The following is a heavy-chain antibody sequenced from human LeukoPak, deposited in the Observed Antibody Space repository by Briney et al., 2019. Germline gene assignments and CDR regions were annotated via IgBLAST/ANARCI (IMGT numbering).Heavy chain of an antibody. CDR1: AFMFSDYY. V-gene: IGHV3-11*04. Sequence: GRSLRLSCVGAAFMFSDYYMSCIRQSPGERLGRVSYISIDIVDKYYVDSVRGRFTISRDNAKKSMYLQMSGLRVEDTAVYYCARRDWVSGAVRAFDIWGQGTMVTVSS. CDR3: ARRDWVSGAVRAFDI. D-gene: IGHD3-3*01. J-gene: IGHJ3*02. CDR2: ISIDIVDK.